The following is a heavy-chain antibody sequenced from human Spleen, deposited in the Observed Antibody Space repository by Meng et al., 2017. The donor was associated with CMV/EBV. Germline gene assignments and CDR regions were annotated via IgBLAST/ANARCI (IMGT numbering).Heavy chain of an antibody. CDR2: INHSGST. V-gene: IGHV4-34*01. CDR3: ARGRGRTYCSGGSCSSWGWFDP. D-gene: IGHD2-15*01. Sequence: SETLSLTCVVYGGSFSGYYWSWVRQPPGKGLEWIGKINHSGSTIYNPSLKSRVTISVDTSKNQFSLKMSSVTAADTAVYYCARGRGRTYCSGGSCSSWGWFDPWGQGTLVTVSS. CDR1: GGSFSGYY. J-gene: IGHJ5*02.